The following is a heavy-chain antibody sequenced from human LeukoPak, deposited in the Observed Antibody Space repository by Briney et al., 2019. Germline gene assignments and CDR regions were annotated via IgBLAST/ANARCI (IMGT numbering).Heavy chain of an antibody. V-gene: IGHV3-74*01. CDR2: INSDGSTT. Sequence: PGGSLRLSCVVSGFSFSNYWMHWVRQAPGKGLVWVSRINSDGSTTSYAASVKGRFTISRDNAKNTLYLQMNSLRAEDTAVYYCARGIVGSTGDYWGQGTLVTVSP. CDR3: ARGIVGSTGDY. CDR1: GFSFSNYW. D-gene: IGHD1-26*01. J-gene: IGHJ4*02.